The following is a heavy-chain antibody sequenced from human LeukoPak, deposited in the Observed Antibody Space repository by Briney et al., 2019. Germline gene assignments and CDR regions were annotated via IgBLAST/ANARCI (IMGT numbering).Heavy chain of an antibody. CDR3: ARDIRGSGNYGWFDP. CDR1: GFTFSSYA. Sequence: GGSLRLSCVASGFTFSSYAMSWVRQAPGKGLEWVAPISDSGGTTYYLDSVRGRFTISRDNSKNTLYLQMNSLRAEDTAIYSCARDIRGSGNYGWFDPWGQGTLVTVSS. CDR2: ISDSGGTT. J-gene: IGHJ5*02. V-gene: IGHV3-23*01. D-gene: IGHD3-10*01.